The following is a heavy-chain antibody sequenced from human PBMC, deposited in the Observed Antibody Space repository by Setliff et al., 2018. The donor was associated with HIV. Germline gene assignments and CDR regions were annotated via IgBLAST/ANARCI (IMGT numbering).Heavy chain of an antibody. D-gene: IGHD6-19*01. V-gene: IGHV4-31*03. Sequence: PSETLSLTCSVSGGSLISGGYYWSWIRQHPGKGLEWIGYVYYTGKTYYNPSLESRISMSVDTSKNQFSLKLTSVTAADTAIYYCARDSMYSSGWYGWYFDLWGRGTLVTVSS. CDR2: VYYTGKT. CDR1: GGSLISGGYY. J-gene: IGHJ2*01. CDR3: ARDSMYSSGWYGWYFDL.